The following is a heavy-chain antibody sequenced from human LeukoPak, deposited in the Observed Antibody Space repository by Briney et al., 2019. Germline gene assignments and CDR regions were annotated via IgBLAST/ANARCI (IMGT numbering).Heavy chain of an antibody. Sequence: GGSLRLSCAASGFTFSSYWMHWVRQAPGKGLVWVSLINSDGSSTTYADSVEGRFTISRDNAKNTLYLQMNSLRAEDTAVYYCARGTSGGSYDYWDQGTLVTVPS. J-gene: IGHJ4*02. CDR2: INSDGSST. CDR1: GFTFSSYW. D-gene: IGHD1-26*01. V-gene: IGHV3-74*01. CDR3: ARGTSGGSYDY.